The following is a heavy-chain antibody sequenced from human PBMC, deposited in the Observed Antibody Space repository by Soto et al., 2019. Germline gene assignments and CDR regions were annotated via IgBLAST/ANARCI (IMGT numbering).Heavy chain of an antibody. J-gene: IGHJ5*02. CDR1: YGSFRGYY. D-gene: IGHD5-12*01. Sequence: SETLSVTWTVYYGSFRGYYWSWILRTPFKWLECIWEINHSVSTNYNPSLKSRVTISVDTSKNQFSLKLSSVTAADTAVYYCARGTPLWMATIIRWFDTWGQGTLVTVSS. V-gene: IGHV4-34*01. CDR3: ARGTPLWMATIIRWFDT. CDR2: INHSVST.